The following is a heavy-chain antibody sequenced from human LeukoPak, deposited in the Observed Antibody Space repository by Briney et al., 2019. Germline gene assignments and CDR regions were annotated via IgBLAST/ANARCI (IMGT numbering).Heavy chain of an antibody. CDR2: IYYSGST. CDR3: ARDLPYCGGDCYSGV. Sequence: PSEILSLTCTVSGGTISSSSYYWGWIRQPPGKGLEWIGSIYYSGSTYYNPSLKSRVTISVDTSKNQFSLKLSSVTAADTAVYYCARDLPYCGGDCYSGVWGQGTLVTVSS. V-gene: IGHV4-39*07. J-gene: IGHJ4*02. CDR1: GGTISSSSYY. D-gene: IGHD2-21*02.